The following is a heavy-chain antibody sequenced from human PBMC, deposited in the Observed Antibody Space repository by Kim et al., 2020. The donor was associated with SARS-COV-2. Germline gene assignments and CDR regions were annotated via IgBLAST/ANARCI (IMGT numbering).Heavy chain of an antibody. D-gene: IGHD3-22*01. CDR2: ISSNGGST. V-gene: IGHV3-64*01. CDR3: ARILSDSSAYYYDY. J-gene: IGHJ4*02. Sequence: GGSLRLSCVASGFTLSNYIMHWVRQAPGKGLEYVSGISSNGGSTAYAKSVKGRFTISRDNSKNTLYLQMGSLSTEDMAVYYCARILSDSSAYYYDYWGQG. CDR1: GFTLSNYI.